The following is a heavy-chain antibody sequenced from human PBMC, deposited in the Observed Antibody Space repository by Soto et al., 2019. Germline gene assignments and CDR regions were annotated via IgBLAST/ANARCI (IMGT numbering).Heavy chain of an antibody. CDR2: IIPSLGIS. Sequence: GASVKVSCKASGDTFNRYTISWVRQAPGQGLEWMGRIIPSLGISNYAQKFQDRVTIFADKSTTTVYMELNSLRSEDTAVYYCVRMACGSSGYFDSPGQGPLVTGSS. CDR3: VRMACGSSGYFDS. V-gene: IGHV1-69*02. D-gene: IGHD6-19*01. CDR1: GDTFNRYT. J-gene: IGHJ4*02.